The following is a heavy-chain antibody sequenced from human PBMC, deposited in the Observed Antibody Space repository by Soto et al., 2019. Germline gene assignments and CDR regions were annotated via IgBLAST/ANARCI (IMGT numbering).Heavy chain of an antibody. CDR3: AHSRVTDAGTGVFDI. D-gene: IGHD6-13*01. J-gene: IGHJ3*02. CDR2: IYYSGST. CDR1: GGSVSSGSYY. Sequence: QVQLQESGPGLVKPSETLSLTCTVSGGSVSSGSYYWSWIRQPPGKGLEWIGYIYYSGSTNYNPSHKRRVTISVDTSKNQSTMKLSPVTAADTAVYYCAHSRVTDAGTGVFDIWGQGTMVTVSS. V-gene: IGHV4-61*01.